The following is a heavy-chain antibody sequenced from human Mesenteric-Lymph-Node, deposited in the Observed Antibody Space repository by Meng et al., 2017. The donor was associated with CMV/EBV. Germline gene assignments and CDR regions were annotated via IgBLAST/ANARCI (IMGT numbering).Heavy chain of an antibody. CDR1: SASISSSDYY. CDR3: ARAIREGHGAWAFDV. CDR2: TYYSGDT. D-gene: IGHD4-17*01. J-gene: IGHJ3*01. V-gene: IGHV4-39*07. Sequence: SETLSLTCTVSSASISSSDYYWGWIRQPPEKRLEWIGSTYYSGDTYYNPSLKSRVTISLDTSRNQFSLTVTSVTAADTAVYQCARAIREGHGAWAFDVWGQGALVTVSS.